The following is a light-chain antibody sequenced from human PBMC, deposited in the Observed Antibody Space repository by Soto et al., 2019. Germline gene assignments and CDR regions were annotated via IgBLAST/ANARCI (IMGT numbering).Light chain of an antibody. CDR2: DAS. Sequence: DIQMTQSPSSVSAFVGDTVTLTCRANQAISSSLAWYQQKPGKAPNLLMFDASSLQSGVPSRFSGSGSGTDFTLTISGLQPEDFGTYYCQQAASFPITFGQGTRLDI. CDR1: QAISSS. J-gene: IGKJ5*01. CDR3: QQAASFPIT. V-gene: IGKV1-12*01.